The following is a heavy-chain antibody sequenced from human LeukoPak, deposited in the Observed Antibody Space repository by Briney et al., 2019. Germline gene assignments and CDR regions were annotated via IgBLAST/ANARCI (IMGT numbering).Heavy chain of an antibody. V-gene: IGHV3-15*01. D-gene: IGHD3-3*01. CDR1: GFTFSDSL. Sequence: GGSLRLSCVASGFTFSDSLMSWVRQGPGKGLEWVGRLKSKSGGGTTDYAAPVKDRFTILRDKSKNTLYLQMNSLKTEDTAVYYCTRRSSWSGFGFYYWGQGTLVTVSS. J-gene: IGHJ4*02. CDR2: LKSKSGGGTT. CDR3: TRRSSWSGFGFYY.